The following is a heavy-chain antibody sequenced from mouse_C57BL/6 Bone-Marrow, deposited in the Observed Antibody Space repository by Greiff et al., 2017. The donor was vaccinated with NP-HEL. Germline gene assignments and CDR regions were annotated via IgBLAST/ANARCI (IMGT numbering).Heavy chain of an antibody. CDR1: GFTFSSYG. CDR3: ASPYDYDVAWFAY. D-gene: IGHD2-4*01. J-gene: IGHJ3*01. CDR2: ISSGGSYT. Sequence: EVKVVESGGDLVQPGGSLKLSCAASGFTFSSYGMSWVRQPPDKRLEWVATISSGGSYTSYPDSVKGRFTISRDNAKNTLYLQMSSLKSEDTAMYYCASPYDYDVAWFAYWGQGTLVTVSA. V-gene: IGHV5-6*01.